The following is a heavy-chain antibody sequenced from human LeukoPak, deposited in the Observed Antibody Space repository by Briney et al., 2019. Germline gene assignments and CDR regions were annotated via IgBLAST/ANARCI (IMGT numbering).Heavy chain of an antibody. CDR1: GGSISSYY. V-gene: IGHV4-59*01. Sequence: PSETLSLTCTVSGGSISSYYWSWIRQPPGKGLEWIGYIYYSGSTSYNPSLKSRVTISVDTSKNQFSLKLSSVTAADTAVYYCARATISFAPYYYYYYMDVWGKGTTVTVSS. CDR2: IYYSGST. D-gene: IGHD5-12*01. J-gene: IGHJ6*03. CDR3: ARATISFAPYYYYYYMDV.